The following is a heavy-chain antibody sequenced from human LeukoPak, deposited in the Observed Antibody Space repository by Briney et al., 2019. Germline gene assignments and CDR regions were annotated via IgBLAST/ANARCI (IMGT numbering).Heavy chain of an antibody. CDR3: ASTPPAYYYYSWFDP. D-gene: IGHD3-22*01. Sequence: PSETLSLTCPVPGASIGSSYWNWIRQPPGKGLEWIGNIYYSGSTHYNPSLQSRVTMSLDTSKNQFSLKLSSVTAADTAVYYCASTPPAYYYYSWFDPWGQGTLVIVSS. V-gene: IGHV4-59*01. CDR1: GASIGSSY. J-gene: IGHJ5*02. CDR2: IYYSGST.